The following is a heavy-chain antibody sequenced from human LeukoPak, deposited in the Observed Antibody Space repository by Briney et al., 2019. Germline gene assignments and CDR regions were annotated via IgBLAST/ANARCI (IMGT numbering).Heavy chain of an antibody. CDR1: GGTLSSYA. Sequence: SVKVSCQVSGGTLSSYAISWVRQAPGQGLGWRGGIIPIFGAANYAQHFQGRVTITADDSTSTAYMELSSLRSEDTAVYYCARDQQTGSAAGPFDYWGQGTLVTVSS. D-gene: IGHD6-13*01. V-gene: IGHV1-69*13. CDR2: IIPIFGAA. CDR3: ARDQQTGSAAGPFDY. J-gene: IGHJ4*02.